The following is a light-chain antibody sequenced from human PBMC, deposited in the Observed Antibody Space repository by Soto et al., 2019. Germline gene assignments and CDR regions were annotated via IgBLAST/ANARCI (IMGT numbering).Light chain of an antibody. CDR2: DAS. Sequence: DIPMTQSPSTVSASVGDAVTITCRASQSISTWLAWYQQKPGKAPNLLIYDASTLESGGPSGLSDSGSGTEFTLTISSLQPDDSATYYCQQYNSYPYTFGQGTKLEIK. J-gene: IGKJ2*01. V-gene: IGKV1-5*01. CDR3: QQYNSYPYT. CDR1: QSISTW.